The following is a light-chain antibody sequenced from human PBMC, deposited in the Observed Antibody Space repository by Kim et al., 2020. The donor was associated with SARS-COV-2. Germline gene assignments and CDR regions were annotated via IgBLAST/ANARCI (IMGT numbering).Light chain of an antibody. Sequence: GHATTISCPGTNNYVGDYNSFSWYQQHPGKAPKFMIYDVSKRPSGVSNRFSGSKSGNTASLTISGLQAEDEADYYCTSYTRSDTWVFGGGTQLTVL. CDR2: DVS. CDR1: NNYVGDYNS. CDR3: TSYTRSDTWV. J-gene: IGLJ3*02. V-gene: IGLV2-14*03.